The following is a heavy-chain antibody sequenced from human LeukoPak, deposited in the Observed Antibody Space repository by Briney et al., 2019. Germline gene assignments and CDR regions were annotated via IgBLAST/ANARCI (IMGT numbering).Heavy chain of an antibody. CDR3: ARVQPDYSNYYYYYMDV. V-gene: IGHV4-39*07. CDR2: INHSGST. Sequence: SETLPLTCTVSGGSISSSSYYWGWIRQPPGKGLEWIGEINHSGSTNYNPSLKSRVTISVDTSKNQFSLKLSSVTAADTAVYYCARVQPDYSNYYYYYMDVWGKGTTVTVSS. J-gene: IGHJ6*03. CDR1: GGSISSSSYY. D-gene: IGHD4-11*01.